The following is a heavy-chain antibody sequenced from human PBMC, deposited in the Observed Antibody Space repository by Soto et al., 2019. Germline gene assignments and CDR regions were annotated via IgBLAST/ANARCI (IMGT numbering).Heavy chain of an antibody. CDR1: GYTFTSYD. Sequence: ASVKVSCKASGYTFTSYDINWVRQATGQGLEWMGWMNPNSGNTGYAQKFQGRVTMTRNTSISTAYMELSSLRSEDTAVYYCARVPGDYVFWSGYYFYYYYYMDVWAKGPRSPSP. V-gene: IGHV1-8*01. J-gene: IGHJ6*03. D-gene: IGHD3-3*01. CDR2: MNPNSGNT. CDR3: ARVPGDYVFWSGYYFYYYYYMDV.